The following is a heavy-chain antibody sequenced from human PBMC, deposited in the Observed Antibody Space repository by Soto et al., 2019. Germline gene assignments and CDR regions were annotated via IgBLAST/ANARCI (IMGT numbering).Heavy chain of an antibody. V-gene: IGHV3-23*01. CDR3: AKERHAVELGAFHN. D-gene: IGHD1-7*01. CDR2: IRDSGDSR. J-gene: IGHJ3*02. Sequence: EVQLLESGGALVQPGGSLRLSCAASGFTFDGYAVSWVRQAPGKRLEWVSSIRDSGDSRYYPGSVEGRFSISRDNSKKMLFLQMDSLRAEDTAIYYCAKERHAVELGAFHNWGQGTMVTVSS. CDR1: GFTFDGYA.